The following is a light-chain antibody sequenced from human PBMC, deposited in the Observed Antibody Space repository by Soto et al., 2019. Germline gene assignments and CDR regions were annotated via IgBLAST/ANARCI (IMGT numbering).Light chain of an antibody. CDR2: GNS. V-gene: IGLV1-40*01. Sequence: QSVLTQPPSVSGAPGQRVTISCTGSSSNIGAGYDVHWYQQLPGTAPKLLIYGNSNRPSGVPDRFSGSKSGTSASLAITGFQAEDEAHYYCQFYDSSLSCYVVFGGGTKLTVL. CDR3: QFYDSSLSCYVV. J-gene: IGLJ2*01. CDR1: SSNIGAGYD.